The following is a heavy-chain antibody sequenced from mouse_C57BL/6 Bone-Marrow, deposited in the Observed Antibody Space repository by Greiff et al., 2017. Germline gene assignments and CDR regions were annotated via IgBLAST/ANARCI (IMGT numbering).Heavy chain of an antibody. Sequence: VQLQQPGAELVKPGASVKLSCKASGYTFTSYWMHWVKQRPGRSLEWIGRIDPNSGGTKYNEKFKSKATLTVDKPSSTAYMQLSSLTSEDSAVYYCARSGPIYYGNPLFAYWGQGTLVTVSA. D-gene: IGHD2-1*01. CDR1: GYTFTSYW. CDR3: ARSGPIYYGNPLFAY. V-gene: IGHV1-72*01. J-gene: IGHJ3*01. CDR2: IDPNSGGT.